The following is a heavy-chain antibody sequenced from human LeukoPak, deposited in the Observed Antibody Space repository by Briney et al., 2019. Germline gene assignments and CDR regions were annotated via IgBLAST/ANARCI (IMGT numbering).Heavy chain of an antibody. J-gene: IGHJ4*02. CDR1: GFTFNSYA. CDR3: VVDLSGSADY. D-gene: IGHD3-10*01. Sequence: GGSLRLSCAASGFTFNSYAMNWVRQAPGKGLEWVSTISRSGGSTYYADSVKGRFTISRDNSKNTLYLQMNSLRTEDSALYYCVVDLSGSADYWGQGTLVTVSS. V-gene: IGHV3-23*01. CDR2: ISRSGGST.